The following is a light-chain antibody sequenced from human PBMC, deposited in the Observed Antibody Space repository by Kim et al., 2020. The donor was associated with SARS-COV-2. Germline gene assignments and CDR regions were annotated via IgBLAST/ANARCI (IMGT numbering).Light chain of an antibody. CDR3: AAWEDRVDGPV. CDR1: SSNIGNNA. Sequence: QSVLTQPPSVSEAPRQRVTISCSGSSSNIGNNAVSWYQQLPGKAPKLLIYYDDLLPSGVSDRFSGSKSGTSASLAISGLQSEDEADYYCAAWEDRVDGPVFGGGTKVTVL. V-gene: IGLV1-36*01. J-gene: IGLJ2*01. CDR2: YDD.